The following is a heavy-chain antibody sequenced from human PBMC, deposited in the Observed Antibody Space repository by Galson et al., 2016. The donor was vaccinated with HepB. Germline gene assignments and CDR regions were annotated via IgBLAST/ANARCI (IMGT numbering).Heavy chain of an antibody. V-gene: IGHV1-18*01. D-gene: IGHD3-22*01. CDR2: ISTYTGNT. J-gene: IGHJ3*02. Sequence: SVKVSCKASGYTFASYGISWVRQAPGQGLEWMGWISTYTGNTNYLQKFQDRLIVTTDTSTSTVHMELRSLRSDDTAVYYCARDRYYYDSSGYYVGTDPTEIWGQGTMVIVSS. CDR1: GYTFASYG. CDR3: ARDRYYYDSSGYYVGTDPTEI.